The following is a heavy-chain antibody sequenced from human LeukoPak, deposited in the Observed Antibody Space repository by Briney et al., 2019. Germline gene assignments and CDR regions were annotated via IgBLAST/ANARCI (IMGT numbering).Heavy chain of an antibody. V-gene: IGHV3-33*06. Sequence: GGSLRLSCAASGFTFSSYGMHWVRQAPGKGLEWVAVIWYDGSNKYYADSVKGRFTISRDNSKNTLYLQMNSLRAEDTAVYYCAKDTSGYDFGFDYWGQGTLVTISS. D-gene: IGHD5-12*01. CDR1: GFTFSSYG. J-gene: IGHJ4*02. CDR3: AKDTSGYDFGFDY. CDR2: IWYDGSNK.